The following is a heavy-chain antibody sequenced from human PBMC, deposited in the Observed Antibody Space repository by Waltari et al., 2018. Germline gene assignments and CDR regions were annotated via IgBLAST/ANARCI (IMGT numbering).Heavy chain of an antibody. V-gene: IGHV4-38-2*01. CDR2: IYHSGST. CDR1: GYSISSGYS. J-gene: IGHJ6*02. Sequence: QVQLQESGPGLVKPSETLSLTCAVSGYSISSGYSWGWIRQPPGKGLEWIGSIYHSGSTYYNPSLKSRVTISVDTSKNQFSLKLSSVTAADTAVYYCARLGTDSSGWYGDYYYGMDVWGQGTTVTVSS. CDR3: ARLGTDSSGWYGDYYYGMDV. D-gene: IGHD6-19*01.